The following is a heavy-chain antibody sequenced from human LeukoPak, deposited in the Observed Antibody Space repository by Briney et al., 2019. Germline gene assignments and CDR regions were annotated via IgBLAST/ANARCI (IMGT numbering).Heavy chain of an antibody. Sequence: PGGSLRLSCAASGFTVSSNYMSWVRQAPGKGLGWVSVIYSGGSTYYADSVKGRFTISRDNSKNTLYLQMNSLRAEDTAVYYCAAITMVRGWVFDYWGQGTLVTVSS. CDR2: IYSGGST. V-gene: IGHV3-66*01. CDR1: GFTVSSNY. CDR3: AAITMVRGWVFDY. J-gene: IGHJ4*02. D-gene: IGHD3-10*01.